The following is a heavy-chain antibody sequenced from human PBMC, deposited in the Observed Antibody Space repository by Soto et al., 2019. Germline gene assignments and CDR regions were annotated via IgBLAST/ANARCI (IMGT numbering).Heavy chain of an antibody. CDR2: INQDGSEK. CDR3: ARGPYTSGPLTFDP. D-gene: IGHD6-19*01. CDR1: TFTFSYYW. J-gene: IGHJ5*02. V-gene: IGHV3-7*03. Sequence: GGSLRLSCAASTFTFSYYWMSWVRQAPGKGLEWVANINQDGSEKYYVDSVKGRFTVSRDNAKNSLYLQMNSLRAEDTAVYYCARGPYTSGPLTFDPWGQGALVTVSS.